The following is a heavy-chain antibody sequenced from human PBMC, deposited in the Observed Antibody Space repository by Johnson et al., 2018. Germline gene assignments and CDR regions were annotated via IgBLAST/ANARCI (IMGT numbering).Heavy chain of an antibody. Sequence: QVQLQESGPGLVKPSETLSLTCTVSGGSISSYYWSWIRQPPGKGLEWIGYIYYSGSTNYNPSLKSRVTIPVDTSKNQLSLKLSSVTAADTAVYYCARGYCSGGSCYHDAFDIWGQGTMVTVSS. J-gene: IGHJ3*02. CDR1: GGSISSYY. D-gene: IGHD2-15*01. CDR3: ARGYCSGGSCYHDAFDI. V-gene: IGHV4-59*01. CDR2: IYYSGST.